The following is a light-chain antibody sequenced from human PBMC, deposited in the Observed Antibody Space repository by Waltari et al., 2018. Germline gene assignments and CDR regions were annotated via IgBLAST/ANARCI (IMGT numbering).Light chain of an antibody. CDR2: DNN. CDR3: GTWDVSLTAAV. V-gene: IGLV1-51*01. J-gene: IGLJ2*01. CDR1: RPTIGQTP. Sequence: QSVLTQLPSMSAAPGQKVTISFSGDRPTIGQTPVSWYQQLPGTAPKLLIYDNNKPPSGIPDRFSDSKSGTSATLGITGLQACDEADYYCGTWDVSLTAAVFGGGTTVSVL.